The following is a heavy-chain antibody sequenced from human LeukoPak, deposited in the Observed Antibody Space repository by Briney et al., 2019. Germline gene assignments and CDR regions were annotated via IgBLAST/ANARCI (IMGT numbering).Heavy chain of an antibody. Sequence: SQTLSLTCAISGDSVSSNSAAWNWIRQSPSRGLEWLGRTFYRSKWYNDYAVSVESRITISPDTSKNQSSLQLNSVTPEDTAVYYCARDFAPPHDSGWYYYFDNWGQGTLVTVSS. D-gene: IGHD6-19*01. CDR2: TFYRSKWYN. J-gene: IGHJ4*02. V-gene: IGHV6-1*01. CDR1: GDSVSSNSAA. CDR3: ARDFAPPHDSGWYYYFDN.